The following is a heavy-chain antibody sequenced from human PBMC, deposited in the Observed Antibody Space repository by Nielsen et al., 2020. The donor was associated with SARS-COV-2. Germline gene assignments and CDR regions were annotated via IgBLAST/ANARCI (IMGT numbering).Heavy chain of an antibody. Sequence: GESLKISCAASGFTFSSYGMHWVRQAPGKGLEWVAVISYDGSNKYYADSVKGRFTISRDNSKNTLYLQMNSLRAEDTAVYYCAKDGGITIFGVVIPYYYYYGMDVWGQGTTVTVSS. CDR1: GFTFSSYG. CDR3: AKDGGITIFGVVIPYYYYYGMDV. V-gene: IGHV3-30*18. D-gene: IGHD3-3*01. J-gene: IGHJ6*02. CDR2: ISYDGSNK.